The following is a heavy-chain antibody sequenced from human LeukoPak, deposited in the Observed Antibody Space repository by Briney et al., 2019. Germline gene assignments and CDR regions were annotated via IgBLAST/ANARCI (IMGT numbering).Heavy chain of an antibody. J-gene: IGHJ6*02. Sequence: GGSLRLSCAASGFTFSSYAMNWVRHAPGKGPEWVSGVSGGGDNTYYADSVKGRFTISRDNSKNTLYLQMNSLGDEDTAIYYCARIKEQRKRYYYYGLDVWGPGTTVTVSS. D-gene: IGHD6-25*01. CDR3: ARIKEQRKRYYYYGLDV. CDR1: GFTFSSYA. CDR2: VSGGGDNT. V-gene: IGHV3-23*01.